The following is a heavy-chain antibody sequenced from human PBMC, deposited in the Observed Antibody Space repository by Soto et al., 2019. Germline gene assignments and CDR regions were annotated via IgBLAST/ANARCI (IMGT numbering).Heavy chain of an antibody. CDR3: VRGEGDVYGRFDY. CDR1: GFTFSSYW. V-gene: IGHV3-7*05. J-gene: IGHJ4*02. D-gene: IGHD2-8*01. CDR2: IKQDGSEK. Sequence: EVQLVESGGGLVQPGGSLRLSCAASGFTFSSYWMSWVRQAPGKGLEWVANIKQDGSEKYYVDSVKGRFTISRDNAKNSLYLQMNSLRAEATAVYYCVRGEGDVYGRFDYWGQGTLVTVSS.